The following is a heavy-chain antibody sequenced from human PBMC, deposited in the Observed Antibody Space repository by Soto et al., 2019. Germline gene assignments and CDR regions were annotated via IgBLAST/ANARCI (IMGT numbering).Heavy chain of an antibody. Sequence: SETLSLTFTVSGGSISISSYYWGLIRQPPXKXXEWIGSIYYSGSKYYNKSLKSRVTIYVDKSKNQFSLKLSSVTAEETAVYYCARREATNYYDSSDVIPILDYWGQGTLVTVSS. CDR3: ARREATNYYDSSDVIPILDY. CDR2: IYYSGSK. CDR1: GGSISISSYY. V-gene: IGHV4-39*01. D-gene: IGHD3-22*01. J-gene: IGHJ4*02.